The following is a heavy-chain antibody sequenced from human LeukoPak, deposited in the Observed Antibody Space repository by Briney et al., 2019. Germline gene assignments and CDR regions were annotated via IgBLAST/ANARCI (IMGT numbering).Heavy chain of an antibody. Sequence: SETLSLTCTVSGXSISNHYWSWVRQPPGRGLEWIGYIYYSGSTKYNPSLKSRVTISVDTSKNQFSLKLSSVTAADTAMYYCAREFYYDSSFSFDIWGQRTMVTVSS. J-gene: IGHJ3*02. D-gene: IGHD3-22*01. CDR1: GXSISNHY. CDR2: IYYSGST. V-gene: IGHV4-59*11. CDR3: AREFYYDSSFSFDI.